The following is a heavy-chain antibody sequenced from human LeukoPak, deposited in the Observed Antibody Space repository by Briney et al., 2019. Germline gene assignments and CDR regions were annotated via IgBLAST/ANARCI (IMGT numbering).Heavy chain of an antibody. Sequence: GGSLRLSCTASGFTFRSYAMSWVRQAPGKGLECVSTISGSGGTIFYADSLKGRFSISRDNSKNTLYLQMHSLTAGDTAIYYCAKDLVYGGNSPFASWGQGTKATVSS. CDR3: AKDLVYGGNSPFAS. V-gene: IGHV3-23*01. D-gene: IGHD4-23*01. J-gene: IGHJ4*02. CDR2: ISGSGGTI. CDR1: GFTFRSYA.